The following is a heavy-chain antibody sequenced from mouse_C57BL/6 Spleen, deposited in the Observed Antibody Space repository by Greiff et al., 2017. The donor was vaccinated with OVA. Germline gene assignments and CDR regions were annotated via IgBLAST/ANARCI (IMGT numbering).Heavy chain of an antibody. V-gene: IGHV1-53*01. CDR2: INPSNGGT. J-gene: IGHJ3*01. CDR1: GYTFTSYW. D-gene: IGHD2-5*01. Sequence: QVHVKQPGTELVKPGASVKLSCKASGYTFTSYWMHWVKQRPGQGLEWIGNINPSNGGTNYNEKFKSKATLTVDKSSSTAYMQLSSLTSEDSAVYYCARSASNYFAWFAYWGQGTLVTVSA. CDR3: ARSASNYFAWFAY.